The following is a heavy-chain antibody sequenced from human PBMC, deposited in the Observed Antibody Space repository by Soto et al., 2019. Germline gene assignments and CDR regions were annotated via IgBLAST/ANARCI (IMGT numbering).Heavy chain of an antibody. CDR1: GYTFPSYA. Sequence: ALVPVSCKTSGYTFPSYAMHWVRQAPGQRLEWMGWINAGNGNTKYSQKFQGRVTITRDTSASTAYMELSSLRSEDTAVYYCARDPSYYGMDVWGQGTTVTVSS. CDR2: INAGNGNT. CDR3: ARDPSYYGMDV. V-gene: IGHV1-3*01. J-gene: IGHJ6*02.